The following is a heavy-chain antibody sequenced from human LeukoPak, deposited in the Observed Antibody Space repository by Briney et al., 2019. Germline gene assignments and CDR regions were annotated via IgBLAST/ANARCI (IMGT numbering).Heavy chain of an antibody. D-gene: IGHD6-13*01. J-gene: IGHJ5*02. Sequence: ASVKVSCKASGYTFTSYGISWVRQAPGQGLEWMGWISAYNGNTNYAQKLQGRVTMTTDTSTSTAYMELRSLRSDDTAVYYCARDRQGFSSSWEKQNWFDPWGQGTLVTVSS. V-gene: IGHV1-18*01. CDR2: ISAYNGNT. CDR3: ARDRQGFSSSWEKQNWFDP. CDR1: GYTFTSYG.